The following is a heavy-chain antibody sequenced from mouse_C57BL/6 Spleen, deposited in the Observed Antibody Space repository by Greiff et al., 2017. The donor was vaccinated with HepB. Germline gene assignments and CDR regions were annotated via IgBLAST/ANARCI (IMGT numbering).Heavy chain of an antibody. CDR2: IYPGDGDT. CDR3: ARTIGDGYFYWYFDV. V-gene: IGHV1-82*01. Sequence: VQLQESGPELVKPGASVKISCKASGYAFSSSWMNWVKQRPGKGLEWIGRIYPGDGDTNYNGKFKGKATLTADKSSSTAYMQLSSLTSEDSAVYFCARTIGDGYFYWYFDVWGTGTTVTVSS. D-gene: IGHD2-3*01. J-gene: IGHJ1*03. CDR1: GYAFSSSW.